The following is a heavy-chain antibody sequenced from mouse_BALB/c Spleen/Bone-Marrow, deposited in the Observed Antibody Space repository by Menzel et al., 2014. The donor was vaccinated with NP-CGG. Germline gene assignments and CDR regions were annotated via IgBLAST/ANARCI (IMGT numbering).Heavy chain of an antibody. Sequence: EVKVVESGGGLVKPGGSLKLSCAASGFTFSSYAMSWVRQSPEKRLEWVAEISSGGSYTYYPDTVTGRFTISRDNAKNTLYLEMSSLRSEDTAMYYCARSPQRGYAMDYWGQGASVTVSS. CDR2: ISSGGSYT. J-gene: IGHJ4*01. CDR1: GFTFSSYA. D-gene: IGHD3-2*02. V-gene: IGHV5-9-4*01. CDR3: ARSPQRGYAMDY.